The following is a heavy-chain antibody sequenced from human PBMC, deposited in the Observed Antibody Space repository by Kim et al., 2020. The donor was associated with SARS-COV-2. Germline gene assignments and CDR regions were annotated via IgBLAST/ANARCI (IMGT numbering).Heavy chain of an antibody. V-gene: IGHV3-33*01. CDR3: ARDSSSHTDYYYFYGVDV. J-gene: IGHJ6*02. CDR1: GFTFSSYG. CDR2: IWYDGSNK. Sequence: GGSLRLSCAASGFTFSSYGIHWVRQAPVEGLEWVAFIWYDGSNKYYADSVKGRFTISRDNTKNTLFLQLNSLRAEDTAVYYCARDSSSHTDYYYFYGVDVWGQGTTVTVSS. D-gene: IGHD6-13*01.